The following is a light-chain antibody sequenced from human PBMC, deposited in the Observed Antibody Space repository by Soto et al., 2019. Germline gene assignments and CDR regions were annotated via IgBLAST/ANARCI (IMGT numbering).Light chain of an antibody. CDR1: QSVSVN. Sequence: EIVLTQSPGTLSLSPGERATLSCRASQSVSVNSLAWYQQKPAQAPRLLIYAASRRAPGIPERFSGSGSGTEFTLTISSLQSEDFAVYNCQQYNKWPRTFGQGTKVDIK. CDR3: QQYNKWPRT. J-gene: IGKJ2*01. V-gene: IGKV3D-15*01. CDR2: AAS.